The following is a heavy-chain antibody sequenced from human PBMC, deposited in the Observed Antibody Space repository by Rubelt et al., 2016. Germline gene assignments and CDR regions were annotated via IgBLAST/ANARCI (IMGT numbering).Heavy chain of an antibody. D-gene: IGHD6-13*01. CDR2: TYYRSKWYN. V-gene: IGHV6-1*01. J-gene: IGHJ4*02. Sequence: QSPSRGLEWLGRTYYRSKWYNDYAVSVKSRITINPDTSKNQFSLQLNSVAPEDTAVYYCARGDGIAAVWRYWGQGTLVTVSS. CDR3: ARGDGIAAVWRY.